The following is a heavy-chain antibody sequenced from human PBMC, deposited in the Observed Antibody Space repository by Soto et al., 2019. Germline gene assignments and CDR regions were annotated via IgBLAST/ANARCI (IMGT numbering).Heavy chain of an antibody. J-gene: IGHJ6*03. CDR3: ARGVDFTIFRDYMDV. V-gene: IGHV4-31*03. D-gene: IGHD3-9*01. CDR1: GGSISSGGYY. Sequence: SETLSLTCTVSGGSISSGGYYWSWIRPHPGKGLEWIGYIYYSGSTYYNPSLKSRVTISVDTSKNQFSLKLSSVTAADTAVYYCARGVDFTIFRDYMDVWGKGTTVTVSS. CDR2: IYYSGST.